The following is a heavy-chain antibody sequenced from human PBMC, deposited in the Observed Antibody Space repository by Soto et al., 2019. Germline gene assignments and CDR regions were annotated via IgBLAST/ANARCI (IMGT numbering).Heavy chain of an antibody. CDR1: GFTLTGFTFSIYA. CDR2: ISGSGDST. V-gene: IGHV3-23*01. CDR3: AKGDPDSELHYFDY. D-gene: IGHD1-7*01. Sequence: AGGSLRLSCAASGFTLTGFTFSIYAMSWVRQAPGKGLEWVAGISGSGDSTFYADAVKGRFTISRDNSETTVSLQMNSLRADDTAVYYCAKGDPDSELHYFDYWGQGTLVTVSS. J-gene: IGHJ4*02.